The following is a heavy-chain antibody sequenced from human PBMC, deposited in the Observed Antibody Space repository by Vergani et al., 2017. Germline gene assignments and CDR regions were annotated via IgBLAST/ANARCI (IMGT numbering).Heavy chain of an antibody. CDR1: GGTFSSYA. V-gene: IGHV1-69*13. Sequence: QVQLVQSGAEVKKPGSSVKVSCKASGGTFSSYAISWVRQAPGQGLEWMGGIIPIFGTANDAQKFQGRVTITADESTSTAYMELRSLRSEDTAVYYCARDRRSIAAAGNDWYFDLWGRGTLVTVSS. CDR3: ARDRRSIAAAGNDWYFDL. CDR2: IIPIFGTA. J-gene: IGHJ2*01. D-gene: IGHD6-13*01.